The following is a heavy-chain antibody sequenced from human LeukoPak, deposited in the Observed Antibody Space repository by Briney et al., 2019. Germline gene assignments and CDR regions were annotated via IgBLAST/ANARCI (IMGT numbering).Heavy chain of an antibody. CDR1: GFTFSSYA. V-gene: IGHV3-30*04. CDR3: ARDESEEAYYYDSSGYYPHY. CDR2: ISYDGSNK. Sequence: GGSLRLSRAASGFTFSSYAMHWVRQAPGKGLEWVAVISYDGSNKYYADSVKGRFTISRDNSKNTLYLQMNSLRAEDTAVYYCARDESEEAYYYDSSGYYPHYWGQGTLVTVSS. D-gene: IGHD3-22*01. J-gene: IGHJ4*02.